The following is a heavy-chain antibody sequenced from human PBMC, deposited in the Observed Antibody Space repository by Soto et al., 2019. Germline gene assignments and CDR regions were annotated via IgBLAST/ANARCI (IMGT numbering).Heavy chain of an antibody. D-gene: IGHD6-19*01. V-gene: IGHV3-7*01. CDR3: ARVAYGTGWTLDY. J-gene: IGHJ4*01. Sequence: GGSLRLSCAASRFTFGSYWMSWVRQAPGKGLEWVANIKQDGSERYYVDSVKGRFTVSRDNAKNSLYLQMNSLRAGDTAVYFCARVAYGTGWTLDYWGPGSLVTVSS. CDR2: IKQDGSER. CDR1: RFTFGSYW.